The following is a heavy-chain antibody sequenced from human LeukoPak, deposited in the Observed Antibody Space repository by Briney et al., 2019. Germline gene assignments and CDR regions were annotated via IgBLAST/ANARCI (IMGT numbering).Heavy chain of an antibody. D-gene: IGHD3-10*01. V-gene: IGHV4-30-2*01. CDR2: IFHSGST. CDR1: GGSISSGHYS. CDR3: ASTMVDNKNFYFDY. Sequence: SQTLSLTCAVSGGSISSGHYSWSWIRRPPGKGLEYIGYIFHSGSTYYNPSLKNRVTISVDRSQNQFSLKLSSVTAADTAVYYCASTMVDNKNFYFDYWGQGTLVTVSS. J-gene: IGHJ4*01.